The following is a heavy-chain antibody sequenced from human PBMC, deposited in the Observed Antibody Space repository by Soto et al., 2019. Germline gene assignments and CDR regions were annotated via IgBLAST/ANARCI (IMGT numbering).Heavy chain of an antibody. D-gene: IGHD1-26*01. J-gene: IGHJ4*02. CDR2: IYYSGST. Sequence: TLSLTCTVSGGSISSSSYYWGWIRQPPGKGLEWIGSIYYSGSTYYNPSIKSRVTISVDTSKNQFSLKLSSVTAADTAVYYCARDDGGESGRFTFDYWGQGTLVTVSS. CDR1: GGSISSSSYY. V-gene: IGHV4-39*02. CDR3: ARDDGGESGRFTFDY.